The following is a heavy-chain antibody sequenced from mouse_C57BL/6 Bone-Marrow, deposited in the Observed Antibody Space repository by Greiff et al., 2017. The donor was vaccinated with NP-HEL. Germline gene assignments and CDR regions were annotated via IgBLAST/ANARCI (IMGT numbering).Heavy chain of an antibody. D-gene: IGHD4-1*01. CDR2: IYPRSGNT. V-gene: IGHV1-81*01. CDR3: ARSELGRFAY. Sequence: VMLVESGAELARPGASVKLSCKASGYTFTSYGISWVKQRTGQGLEWIGEIYPRSGNTYYNEKFKGKATLTADKSSSTAYMELRSLTSEDSAVYFCARSELGRFAYWGQGTLVTVSA. J-gene: IGHJ3*01. CDR1: GYTFTSYG.